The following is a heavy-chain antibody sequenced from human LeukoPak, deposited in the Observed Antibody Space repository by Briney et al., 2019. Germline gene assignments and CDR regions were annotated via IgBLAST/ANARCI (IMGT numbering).Heavy chain of an antibody. J-gene: IGHJ4*02. CDR2: INPSGGST. V-gene: IGHV1-46*01. Sequence: ASVKVSCKAPGYTFTSYYMHWVRQAPGQGLEWMGIINPSGGSTTYAQKFQGRVTMTRDTSTSTVYMELSSLSSEDTAIYYCARGLSPFSDYWGQGTLVTVSS. CDR1: GYTFTSYY. CDR3: ARGLSPFSDY.